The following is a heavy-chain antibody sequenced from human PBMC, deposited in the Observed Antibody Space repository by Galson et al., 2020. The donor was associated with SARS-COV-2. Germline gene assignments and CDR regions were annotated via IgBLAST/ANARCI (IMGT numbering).Heavy chain of an antibody. D-gene: IGHD3-16*01. Sequence: SETLSLTCTVSGGSISSSSYYWGWIRQPPGQGLEWIGSIYYSGSTYSNPSLKSRVTISVDTSKNQFSLKLSSVTAADTAVYYCAGGWTTDKYNYYYGMDVWGQGTTVTVSS. CDR3: AGGWTTDKYNYYYGMDV. CDR2: IYYSGST. J-gene: IGHJ6*02. CDR1: GGSISSSSYY. V-gene: IGHV4-39*01.